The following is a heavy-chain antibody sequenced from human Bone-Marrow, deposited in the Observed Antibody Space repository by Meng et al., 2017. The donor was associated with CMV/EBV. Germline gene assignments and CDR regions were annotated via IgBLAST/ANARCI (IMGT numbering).Heavy chain of an antibody. CDR3: ARFYDTSGADY. J-gene: IGHJ4*02. CDR1: GYTFTGYY. V-gene: IGHV1-2*02. CDR2: INPNSGGT. Sequence: ASVKVSCKASGYTFTGYYMHWVRQAPGQGLEWMGWINPNSGGTNYAQKFQGRVTMTRDTSISTAYMELSRLRSDDTAVYYCARFYDTSGADYWGQRNRVNVAS. D-gene: IGHD3-22*01.